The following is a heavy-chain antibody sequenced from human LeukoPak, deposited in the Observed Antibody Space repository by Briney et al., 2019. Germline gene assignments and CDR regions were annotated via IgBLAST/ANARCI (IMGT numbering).Heavy chain of an antibody. CDR2: ISSSSSYI. CDR1: GFTFSSYS. J-gene: IGHJ4*02. D-gene: IGHD2-2*02. Sequence: GGSLRLSCAASGFTFSSYSMNWVRQAPGKGLEWVSSISSSSSYIYYADSVKGRFTISRDNAKNSLYLQMNSLRAEDTAVYYCARASLGYCSSTSCYNGPSPFDYWSQGTLVTVSS. CDR3: ARASLGYCSSTSCYNGPSPFDY. V-gene: IGHV3-21*01.